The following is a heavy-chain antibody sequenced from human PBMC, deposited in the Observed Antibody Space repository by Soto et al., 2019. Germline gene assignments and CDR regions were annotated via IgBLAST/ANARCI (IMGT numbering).Heavy chain of an antibody. CDR1: GFSLSTSGVG. CDR2: IYWDDDK. J-gene: IGHJ5*02. D-gene: IGHD3-10*01. V-gene: IGHV2-5*02. CDR3: AHSLAVRGVTLNWFDP. Sequence: QITLKESGPTLVKPTQPLTLTCTFSGFSLSTSGVGVGWIRQPPGKALEWLALIYWDDDKRYSPSLKSRLTITKDTSKNQVVLTMTNMDPVDTATYYCAHSLAVRGVTLNWFDPWGQGTLVTVSS.